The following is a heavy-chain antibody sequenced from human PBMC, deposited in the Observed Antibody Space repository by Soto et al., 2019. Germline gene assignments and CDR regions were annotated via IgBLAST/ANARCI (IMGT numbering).Heavy chain of an antibody. CDR3: ATPGTTVAFDY. J-gene: IGHJ4*02. Sequence: QVQLVQSGAEVKKPGASVKVSCKVSGYTLTELSMHWVRQAPGKGLEWMGGFDPEDGETIYAQKFQGRVTITEDTSTDTAYMELSSLRSEDTAVYYCATPGTTVAFDYWGQGTLVTVSS. CDR1: GYTLTELS. V-gene: IGHV1-24*01. D-gene: IGHD4-17*01. CDR2: FDPEDGET.